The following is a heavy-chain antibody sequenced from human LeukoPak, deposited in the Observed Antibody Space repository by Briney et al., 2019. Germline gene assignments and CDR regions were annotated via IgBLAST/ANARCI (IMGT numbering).Heavy chain of an antibody. D-gene: IGHD5-12*01. J-gene: IGHJ4*02. Sequence: HTGGSLRLSCAASGFTFSSYAMHWVRQAPGKGLEWVAAISSDGSTRHYADFGKGRFTISRDSSKNTLNLQMNSLRGEDTAVYFCARSGGYSAYTYYFESWGQGTLVTVSS. CDR1: GFTFSSYA. CDR2: ISSDGSTR. CDR3: ARSGGYSAYTYYFES. V-gene: IGHV3-30*01.